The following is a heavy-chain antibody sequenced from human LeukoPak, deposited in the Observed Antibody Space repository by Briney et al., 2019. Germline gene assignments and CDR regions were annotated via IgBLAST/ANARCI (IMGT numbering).Heavy chain of an antibody. V-gene: IGHV3-9*01. CDR2: ISWNGDNI. CDR1: GFTFDDYA. CDR3: AKRSATSGWFYFDY. D-gene: IGHD6-19*01. J-gene: IGHJ4*02. Sequence: GGSLRLSCAASGFTFDDYAMHWVRQAPGKGLEWVSGISWNGDNIAYADPVKGRFAISRDNAKNSLYLQMNSLRAEDTALYYCAKRSATSGWFYFDYWGQGTLVTVPS.